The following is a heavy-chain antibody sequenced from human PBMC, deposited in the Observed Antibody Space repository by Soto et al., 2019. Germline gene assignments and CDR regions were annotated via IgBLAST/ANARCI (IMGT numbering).Heavy chain of an antibody. J-gene: IGHJ6*02. CDR1: GFTFSSYG. CDR2: IRYDGSNK. D-gene: IGHD3-10*01. V-gene: IGHV3-30*02. CDR3: ARDRTFYGSGSKGMDF. Sequence: GGSLRLSCVTSGFTFSSYGMHWVRQAPGKGLEWLAIIRYDGSNKYYGDSVKGRFTISRDNSNNTLYLEMNNLRAEDTAVYYCARDRTFYGSGSKGMDFWGQGTTVTVSS.